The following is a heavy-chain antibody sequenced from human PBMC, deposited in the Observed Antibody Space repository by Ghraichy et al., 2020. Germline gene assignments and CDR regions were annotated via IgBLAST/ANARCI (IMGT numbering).Heavy chain of an antibody. CDR3: AKDWVRDIVATIPDY. V-gene: IGHV3-30*02. J-gene: IGHJ4*02. CDR2: IRYDGSNK. Sequence: GGSLRLSCAASGFTFSSYGMHWVRQAPGKGLEWVAFIRYDGSNKYYADSVKGRFTISRDNSKNTLYLQMNSLRAEDTAVYYCAKDWVRDIVATIPDYWGQGTLVTVSS. D-gene: IGHD5-12*01. CDR1: GFTFSSYG.